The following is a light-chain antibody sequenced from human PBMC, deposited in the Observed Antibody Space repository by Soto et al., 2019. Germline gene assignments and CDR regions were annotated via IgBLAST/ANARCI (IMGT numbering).Light chain of an antibody. CDR1: QSVSSN. V-gene: IGKV3-15*01. Sequence: EIVMTQSPATLSVSPGERATLSCRASQSVSSNLAWYQQKPGQAPRLLIYGASTRATGIPARFSGSGSGTEFTLTISSLQSEDFAVYYCLQYNKWPPWTFGQGTKLDIK. CDR3: LQYNKWPPWT. J-gene: IGKJ1*01. CDR2: GAS.